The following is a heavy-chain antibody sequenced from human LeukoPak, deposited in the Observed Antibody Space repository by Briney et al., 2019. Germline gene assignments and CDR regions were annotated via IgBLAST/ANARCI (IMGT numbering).Heavy chain of an antibody. Sequence: GGSLRLSCAASGFTFSSYVTHWVRQAPGKGLEWVAVTSTDGNLKIYADSVKGRFTISRDNSKNTLYLQMNSLRAEDTAVYYCTRDPIVGAPDYFDYWGQGTLVTVSS. CDR3: TRDPIVGAPDYFDY. CDR1: GFTFSSYV. J-gene: IGHJ4*02. CDR2: TSTDGNLK. V-gene: IGHV3-30*04. D-gene: IGHD1-26*01.